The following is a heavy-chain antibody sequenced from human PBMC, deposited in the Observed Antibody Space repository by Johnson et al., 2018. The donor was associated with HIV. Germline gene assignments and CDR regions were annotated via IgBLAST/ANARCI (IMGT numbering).Heavy chain of an antibody. D-gene: IGHD6-13*01. CDR1: GFTFSNAW. CDR2: IKSKTHGETT. CDR3: TTKPYSSSWYGAFDI. J-gene: IGHJ3*02. Sequence: VQLVESGGGLIQPGGSLRLSCAASGFTFSNAWMSWVRQAPGKGLEWVGRIKSKTHGETTDYAAPLKRRFSISRDDSKNTLYLQMNSLKTEDTAVYYCTTKPYSSSWYGAFDIWGQGTMVTVSS. V-gene: IGHV3-15*01.